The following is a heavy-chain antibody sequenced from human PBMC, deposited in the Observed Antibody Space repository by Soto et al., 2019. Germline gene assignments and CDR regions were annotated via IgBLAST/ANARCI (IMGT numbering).Heavy chain of an antibody. CDR3: ARMGDYYDSSGYLPDAFDI. D-gene: IGHD3-22*01. J-gene: IGHJ3*02. CDR2: IDWDDDK. CDR1: GFSLSTSGMR. V-gene: IGHV2-70*04. Sequence: SGPTLVNPTQTLTLTCTFSGFSLSTSGMRVSWIRQPPGKALEWLARIDWDDDKFYSASLKTRLTISKDTSKNQVVLTMTNMDPVDTATYYCARMGDYYDSSGYLPDAFDIWGQGTMVTVSS.